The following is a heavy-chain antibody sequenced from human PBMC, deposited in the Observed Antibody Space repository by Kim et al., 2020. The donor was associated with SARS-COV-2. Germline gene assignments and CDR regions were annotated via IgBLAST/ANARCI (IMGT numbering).Heavy chain of an antibody. J-gene: IGHJ4*02. D-gene: IGHD5-12*01. Sequence: GGSLRLSCAASGFTFSRSWMSWVRQTPGKGLEWVANIKNDGSEKYYVDSVKGRFTISRDNAKNSVYLQMNSLRAEDTAIYYCARDRWGGYIDCCGQGAL. V-gene: IGHV3-7*03. CDR2: IKNDGSEK. CDR3: ARDRWGGYIDC. CDR1: GFTFSRSW.